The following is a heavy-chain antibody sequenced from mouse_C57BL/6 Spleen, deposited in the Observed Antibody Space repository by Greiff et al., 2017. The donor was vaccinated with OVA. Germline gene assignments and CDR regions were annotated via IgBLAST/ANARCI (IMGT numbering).Heavy chain of an antibody. CDR1: GFSFNTYA. V-gene: IGHV10-1*01. CDR3: VRPHYYGNSWFAY. J-gene: IGHJ3*01. D-gene: IGHD2-1*01. Sequence: EVQVVESGGGLVQPKGSLKLSCAASGFSFNTYAMNWVRQAPGKGLEWVARIRSKSNNYATYYADSVKDRFTISRDDSESMLYLQMNNLKTEDTAMYYCVRPHYYGNSWFAYWGQGTLVTVSA. CDR2: IRSKSNNYAT.